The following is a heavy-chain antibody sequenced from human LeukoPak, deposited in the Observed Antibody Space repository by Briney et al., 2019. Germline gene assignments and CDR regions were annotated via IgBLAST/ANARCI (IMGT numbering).Heavy chain of an antibody. CDR1: GYAFTSYD. J-gene: IGHJ6*02. CDR3: TRDHTSYYTMDV. Sequence: GASVKVPCKASGYAFTSYDINWVRQATGQGLEWMGWMNPNSGRSGLAQKFQGTVTMTRDTSINTAYMEVRNLRFEDSAVYYCTRDHTSYYTMDVWGQGTAVTVSS. D-gene: IGHD2-2*02. CDR2: MNPNSGRS. V-gene: IGHV1-8*01.